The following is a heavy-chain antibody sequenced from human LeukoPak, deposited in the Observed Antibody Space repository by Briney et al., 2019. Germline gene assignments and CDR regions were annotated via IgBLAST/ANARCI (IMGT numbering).Heavy chain of an antibody. CDR3: AKDLLLGYCSGGSCYSLDY. J-gene: IGHJ4*02. CDR2: ISYDGSNK. D-gene: IGHD2-15*01. Sequence: GRSLRLSCAASGFTFSSYGMHWVRQAPGKGLEWVAVISYDGSNKYYADSVKGRFTISRDNSKNTLYLQMNSLRAEDTAVYYCAKDLLLGYCSGGSCYSLDYWGQGTLVTVSS. CDR1: GFTFSSYG. V-gene: IGHV3-30*18.